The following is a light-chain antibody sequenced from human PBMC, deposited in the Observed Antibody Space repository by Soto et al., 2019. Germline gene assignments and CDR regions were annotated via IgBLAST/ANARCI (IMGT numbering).Light chain of an antibody. CDR2: AAS. CDR3: QQSYSTPIT. Sequence: IQMTQPPSSLSASVGGRVTITCRASQSISSYLNWYQQKPGKAPKLLIYAASSLQSGVPSRFSGSGSGTDFTLTISSLQPEDFATYYCQQSYSTPITFGQRTRLEIK. J-gene: IGKJ5*01. V-gene: IGKV1-39*01. CDR1: QSISSY.